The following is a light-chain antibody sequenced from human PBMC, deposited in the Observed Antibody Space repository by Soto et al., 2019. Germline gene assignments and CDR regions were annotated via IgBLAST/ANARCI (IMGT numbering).Light chain of an antibody. CDR3: HQRQSWPRT. J-gene: IGKJ1*01. CDR1: QSVSSN. V-gene: IGKV3-15*01. Sequence: EIVMTQSPATLSVSAGERATLSCRASQSVSSNLAWYQQKPGQAPRLLIYGASTRATGIPARFSGSGSGTEFTLTISDVHPEDFALYYCHQRQSWPRTFGQGTKVDIK. CDR2: GAS.